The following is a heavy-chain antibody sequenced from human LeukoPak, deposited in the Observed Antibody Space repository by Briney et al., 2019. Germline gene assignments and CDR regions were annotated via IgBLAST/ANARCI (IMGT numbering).Heavy chain of an antibody. CDR3: ARGHSSSPTPFDY. CDR2: IYYSGST. V-gene: IGHV4-59*01. Sequence: SETLSLTCTVSGGSISSYYWSWIRQPPGKGLEWIGYIYYSGSTNYNPSLKSRVTISVDTSKNQFSLKLSSVTAADTAVYYCARGHSSSPTPFDYWGQGTLVTVSS. D-gene: IGHD6-13*01. J-gene: IGHJ4*02. CDR1: GGSISSYY.